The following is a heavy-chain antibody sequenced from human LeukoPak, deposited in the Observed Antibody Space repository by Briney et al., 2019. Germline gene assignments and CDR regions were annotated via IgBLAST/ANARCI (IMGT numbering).Heavy chain of an antibody. CDR2: IYYSGST. J-gene: IGHJ4*02. Sequence: PSETLSLTCTVSGGSISTYYWSWIRQPPGKGLERIGYIYYSGSTNYNPSLKSRVTISVDTSNNQFSLKLSSVTAADTAIYYCARGGTRTVTTLWGQGTPVTVSS. CDR1: GGSISTYY. CDR3: ARGGTRTVTTL. D-gene: IGHD4-17*01. V-gene: IGHV4-59*01.